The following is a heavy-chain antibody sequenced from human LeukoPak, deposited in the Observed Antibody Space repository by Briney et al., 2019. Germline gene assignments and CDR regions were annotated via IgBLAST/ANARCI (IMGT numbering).Heavy chain of an antibody. D-gene: IGHD6-13*01. V-gene: IGHV3-23*01. J-gene: IGHJ4*02. CDR2: ISGSGGST. CDR1: GFTFSSYS. Sequence: GGSLRLSCAASGFTFSSYSMSWVRQAPGKGVEWVSAISGSGGSTYYADSVKGRFTISRDNSKNTLYLQMNSLRAEDTAVYYCAKFRAPGITASFDYWGQGTLVTVSS. CDR3: AKFRAPGITASFDY.